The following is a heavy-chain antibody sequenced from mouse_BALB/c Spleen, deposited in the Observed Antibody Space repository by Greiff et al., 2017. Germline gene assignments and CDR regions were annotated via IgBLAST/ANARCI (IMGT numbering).Heavy chain of an antibody. CDR3: ARGRLPAY. CDR2: INPSNGRT. Sequence: QVQLQQPGAELVKPGASVKLSCKASGYTFTSYWMHWVKQRPGQGLEWIGEINPSNGRTNYNEKFKSKATLTVDKSSSTAYMQLSSLTSEDSAVYYCARGRLPAYWGQGTLVTVSA. CDR1: GYTFTSYW. J-gene: IGHJ3*01. V-gene: IGHV1S81*02. D-gene: IGHD2-2*01.